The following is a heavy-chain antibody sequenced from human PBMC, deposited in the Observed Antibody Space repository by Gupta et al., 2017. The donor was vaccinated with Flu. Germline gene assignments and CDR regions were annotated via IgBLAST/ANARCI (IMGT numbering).Heavy chain of an antibody. Sequence: QVQLVQSGAEVKKPGASVKVSCKASGYTFTSYAMHWVRQAPGQRLEWMGWINAGNGNTKYSQKFQGRVTITRDTSASTTYMELSSLRSEDTAVYYCARAPYSGSYALYYFDYWGQGTLVTVSS. D-gene: IGHD1-26*01. CDR1: GYTFTSYA. V-gene: IGHV1-3*01. CDR3: ARAPYSGSYALYYFDY. CDR2: INAGNGNT. J-gene: IGHJ4*02.